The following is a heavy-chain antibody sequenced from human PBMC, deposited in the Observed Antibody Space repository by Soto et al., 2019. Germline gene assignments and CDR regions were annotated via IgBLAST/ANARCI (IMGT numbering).Heavy chain of an antibody. Sequence: QVQLVQSGAEVKKPGASGKVSFKASGLTFTIYDINWVRQATAQGLEWMGWMNTNSGNTGYAQKFQGRVTMTRNTSISTAYMELSSLRSEATAVYYCARRRFSHGGFDPWCQGTLVTVSS. D-gene: IGHD3-10*01. CDR2: MNTNSGNT. V-gene: IGHV1-8*01. CDR1: GLTFTIYD. CDR3: ARRRFSHGGFDP. J-gene: IGHJ5*02.